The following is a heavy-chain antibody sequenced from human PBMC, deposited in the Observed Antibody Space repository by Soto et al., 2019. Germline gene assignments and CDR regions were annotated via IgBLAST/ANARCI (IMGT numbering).Heavy chain of an antibody. CDR3: AKDIYPSLEWSLDYFDY. Sequence: GGSLRLSCAASGFTFSSYGMHWVRQAPGKGLEWVAVISYDGSNKYYADSVKGRFTISRDNSKNTLYLQMNSLRAEDTAVYYCAKDIYPSLEWSLDYFDYWGQGTLVTVSS. J-gene: IGHJ4*02. CDR2: ISYDGSNK. D-gene: IGHD3-3*01. CDR1: GFTFSSYG. V-gene: IGHV3-30*18.